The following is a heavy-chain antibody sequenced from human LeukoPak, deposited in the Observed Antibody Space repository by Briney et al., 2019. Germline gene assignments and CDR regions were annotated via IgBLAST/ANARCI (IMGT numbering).Heavy chain of an antibody. CDR1: GYIFTNYW. V-gene: IGHV5-51*01. D-gene: IGHD3-10*01. Sequence: GESLKISCRVSGYIFTNYWIGWVRQMPGKGLESTGIIYPADSDTTYSPSFQSQVTISADMSIDTVYLQWSSLKASDTAIYYCARQSRDGSKTRGYYFDYWGQGTLVTVSS. CDR2: IYPADSDT. J-gene: IGHJ4*02. CDR3: ARQSRDGSKTRGYYFDY.